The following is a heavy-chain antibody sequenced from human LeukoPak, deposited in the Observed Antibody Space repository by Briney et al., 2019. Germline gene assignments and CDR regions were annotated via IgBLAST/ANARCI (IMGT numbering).Heavy chain of an antibody. CDR2: ISGGGGGT. Sequence: GGSLRLSCAASGFTFSSYAMSWVRQAPGKGLEWVSSISGGGGGTFYADSVKGRFTISRDNSKNTLYLQMNSLRAEDTAVYYCAKDLGGKPYYYYGMDVWGQGTTVTVSS. CDR1: GFTFSSYA. J-gene: IGHJ6*02. V-gene: IGHV3-23*01. CDR3: AKDLGGKPYYYYGMDV.